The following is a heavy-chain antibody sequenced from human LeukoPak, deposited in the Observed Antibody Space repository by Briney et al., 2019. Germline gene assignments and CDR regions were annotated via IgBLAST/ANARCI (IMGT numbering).Heavy chain of an antibody. CDR1: GFTFSSYG. CDR3: AKDIKPMIVVVSDFDY. V-gene: IGHV3-30*02. J-gene: IGHJ4*02. CDR2: IRYDGSNK. Sequence: GGSLRLSCAASGFTFSSYGMPWVRQAPGKGLEWVAFIRYDGSNKYYADSVKGRFTISRDNSKNTLYLQMNSLRAEDTAVYYCAKDIKPMIVVVSDFDYWGQGTLVTVSS. D-gene: IGHD3-22*01.